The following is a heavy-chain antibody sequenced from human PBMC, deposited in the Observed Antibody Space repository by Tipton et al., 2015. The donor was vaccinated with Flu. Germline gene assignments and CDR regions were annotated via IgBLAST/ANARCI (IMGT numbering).Heavy chain of an antibody. J-gene: IGHJ4*02. D-gene: IGHD3-16*01. CDR1: GYSISSGYY. CDR3: ARADTDYDYVSAYFDC. CDR2: IYHSGST. V-gene: IGHV4-38-2*01. Sequence: LRLSCAVSGYSISSGYYWGWIRQPPGKGLEWIGSIYHSGSTYYNPSLKSRVTISVDTSKNQFSLKLSSVTAADTAVYYCARADTDYDYVSAYFDCWGQGTLVTVSS.